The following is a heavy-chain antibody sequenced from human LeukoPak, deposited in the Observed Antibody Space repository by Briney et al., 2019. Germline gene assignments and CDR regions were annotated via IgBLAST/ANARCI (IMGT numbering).Heavy chain of an antibody. D-gene: IGHD6-19*01. CDR3: AKDPRRIAVAAYNWFDP. Sequence: PGRSLRLFCAASGFTFSSYAMSWVRQAPGKGLEWVSANSGSGGSTYYADSVKGRFTISRDNSKNTLYLQMNSLRAEDTAVYYCAKDPRRIAVAAYNWFDPWGQGTLVTVSS. CDR2: NSGSGGST. V-gene: IGHV3-23*01. CDR1: GFTFSSYA. J-gene: IGHJ5*02.